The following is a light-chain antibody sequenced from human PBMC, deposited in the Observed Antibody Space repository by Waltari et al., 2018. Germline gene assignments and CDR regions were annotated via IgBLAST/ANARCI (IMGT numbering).Light chain of an antibody. CDR3: QQHDNPPFT. CDR1: HDISDY. V-gene: IGKV1-33*01. Sequence: DIQMTQSPSSLSASVGDTVTITCQATHDISDYLHWYQQKPGKAPNLLISDASHLEAGVPSRFSGSGYGTDFTFTISSLQPEDFATYYCQQHDNPPFTFGQGTKLEIK. J-gene: IGKJ2*01. CDR2: DAS.